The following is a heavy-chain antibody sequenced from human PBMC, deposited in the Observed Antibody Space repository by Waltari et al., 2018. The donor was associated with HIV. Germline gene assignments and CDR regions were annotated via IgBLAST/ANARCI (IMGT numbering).Heavy chain of an antibody. V-gene: IGHV3-66*01. CDR1: GFNVSANY. CDR2: MYTNGTT. CDR3: ATDDFLTY. D-gene: IGHD7-27*01. Sequence: EVHLVESGGGLVQPGGSLRLACAVSGFNVSANYMIWVRPAPGKGLEWVSLMYTNGTTYYADSVKGRVTISRDNSKNTVYLQMNDLRAEDTAVYYCATDDFLTYWGQGALVTVSS. J-gene: IGHJ4*02.